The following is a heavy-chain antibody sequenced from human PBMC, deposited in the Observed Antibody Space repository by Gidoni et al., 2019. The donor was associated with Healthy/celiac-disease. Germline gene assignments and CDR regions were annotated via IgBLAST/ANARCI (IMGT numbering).Heavy chain of an antibody. J-gene: IGHJ4*02. V-gene: IGHV3-23*01. CDR3: AKELLVGEAVFDY. D-gene: IGHD2-15*01. Sequence: EVQLLESGGGLVQPGGSRRLSCAASGFTFSSYAMSWVRQAPGKGLEWVSAISGSGGSTYYAESVKGRFTISRDNSKNTLYLQMNSLRAEDTAVYYCAKELLVGEAVFDYWGQGTLVTVSS. CDR2: ISGSGGST. CDR1: GFTFSSYA.